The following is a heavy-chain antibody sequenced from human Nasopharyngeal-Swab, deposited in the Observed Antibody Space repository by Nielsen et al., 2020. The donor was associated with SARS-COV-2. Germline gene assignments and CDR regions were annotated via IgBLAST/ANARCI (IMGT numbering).Heavy chain of an antibody. Sequence: SETLSLTCPLSGASISNHYWNWIRLPPGKGLEWIAFIYNTGKTFYNPSLQSRVTISSDTSKNQFSLNLTSVPAARIGVYFCAGGNGYRFNFWGQGALVTVSS. CDR2: IYNTGKT. V-gene: IGHV4-4*09. CDR3: AGGNGYRFNF. CDR1: GASISNHY. J-gene: IGHJ4*02. D-gene: IGHD3-16*02.